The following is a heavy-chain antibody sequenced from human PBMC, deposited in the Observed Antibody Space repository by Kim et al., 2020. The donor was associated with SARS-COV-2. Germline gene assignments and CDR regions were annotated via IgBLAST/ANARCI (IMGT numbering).Heavy chain of an antibody. Sequence: SETLSLTCAVYGGSFSGYYWSWIRQPPGKGLEWIGEINHSGSTNYNPSLKSRVTISVDTSKNQFSLKLSSVTAADTAVYYCARGGGYCSSTSCSQIDYWGQGTLVTVSS. CDR3: ARGGGYCSSTSCSQIDY. V-gene: IGHV4-34*01. CDR2: INHSGST. D-gene: IGHD2-2*01. CDR1: GGSFSGYY. J-gene: IGHJ4*02.